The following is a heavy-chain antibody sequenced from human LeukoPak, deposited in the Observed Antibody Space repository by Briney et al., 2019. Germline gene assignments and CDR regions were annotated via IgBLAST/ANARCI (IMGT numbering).Heavy chain of an antibody. CDR1: GGSISSYY. CDR2: IYYSGST. CDR3: ARRMAAAGNGAFDI. D-gene: IGHD6-13*01. J-gene: IGHJ3*02. V-gene: IGHV4-59*08. Sequence: SETLSLTCTVSGGSISSYYWSWIRQPPGKGLEWIGYIYYSGSTNYNPSLKSRVTISVDTSKNQFSLKLSSVTAADTAVYYCARRMAAAGNGAFDIWGQGTMATVSS.